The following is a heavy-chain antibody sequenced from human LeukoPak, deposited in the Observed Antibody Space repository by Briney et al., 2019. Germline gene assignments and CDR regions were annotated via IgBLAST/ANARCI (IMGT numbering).Heavy chain of an antibody. J-gene: IGHJ4*02. CDR3: TRVGYIDEGIDY. CDR1: GFPFSSYW. CDR2: IKQDGSKK. V-gene: IGHV3-7*04. Sequence: GGSLRLSCVASGFPFSSYWMTWVRQAPGKGLEWVANIKQDGSKKSYVDSVKGRFTISRDNAKNSLYLQMNSLRVEDTAIYYCTRVGYIDEGIDYWGQGTLVTVSS. D-gene: IGHD5-24*01.